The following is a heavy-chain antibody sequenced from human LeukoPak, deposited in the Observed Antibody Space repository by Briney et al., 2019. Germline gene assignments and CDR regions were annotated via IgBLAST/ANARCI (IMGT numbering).Heavy chain of an antibody. V-gene: IGHV1-69*13. Sequence: SVKVSCKASGYTFTSYAISWVRQAPGQGLEWMGGIIPIFGTANYAQKFQGRVTITADESTSTAYMELSSLRSEDTAVYYCARGRTGYYYYMDVWGKGTTVTISS. J-gene: IGHJ6*03. CDR1: GYTFTSYA. CDR2: IIPIFGTA. CDR3: ARGRTGYYYYMDV. D-gene: IGHD1-14*01.